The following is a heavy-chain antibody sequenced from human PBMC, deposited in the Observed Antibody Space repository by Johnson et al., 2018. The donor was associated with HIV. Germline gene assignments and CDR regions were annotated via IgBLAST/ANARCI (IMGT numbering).Heavy chain of an antibody. Sequence: VQLVESGGDLVKPGGSLRLSCAASGLSFNSYWMSWVRQVPGKGLEFVANIKEDESEKSYVESVKGRFTISRDNANNLMYLQMSSLRAEDTAVYYCARDPGYSSFDIWGQGAMGIVS. J-gene: IGHJ3*02. CDR2: IKEDESEK. CDR3: ARDPGYSSFDI. V-gene: IGHV3-7*05. CDR1: GLSFNSYW. D-gene: IGHD6-13*01.